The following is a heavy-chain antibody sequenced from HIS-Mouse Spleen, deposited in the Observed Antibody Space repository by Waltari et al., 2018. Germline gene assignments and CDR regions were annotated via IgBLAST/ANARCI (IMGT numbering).Heavy chain of an antibody. CDR1: GYTFTGSY. D-gene: IGHD6-19*01. J-gene: IGHJ4*02. Sequence: QVQLVQSGAEVKKPGASVKVSCKASGYTFTGSYMHWVRQAPGQGLEWMGWINPNSGGTNYAQKFQGRVTMTRDTSISTAYMELSRLRSDDTAVYYCARDYNSRSSGWYFDYWGQGTLVTVSS. V-gene: IGHV1-2*02. CDR2: INPNSGGT. CDR3: ARDYNSRSSGWYFDY.